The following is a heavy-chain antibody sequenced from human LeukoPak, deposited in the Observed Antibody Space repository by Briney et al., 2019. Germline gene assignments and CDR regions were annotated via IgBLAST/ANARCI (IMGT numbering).Heavy chain of an antibody. D-gene: IGHD3-10*01. V-gene: IGHV6-1*01. CDR3: ARTGLLWFGESDYFDY. CDR1: GDSVSSNSAA. Sequence: SQTLSLTCAISGDSVSSNSAAWNWIRQSPSRGLEWLGRTYYRSKWYNDYAVSVKSRTTINPDTSKNQFSLQLNSVTPEDTAVYYCARTGLLWFGESDYFDYWGQGTLVTVSS. J-gene: IGHJ4*02. CDR2: TYYRSKWYN.